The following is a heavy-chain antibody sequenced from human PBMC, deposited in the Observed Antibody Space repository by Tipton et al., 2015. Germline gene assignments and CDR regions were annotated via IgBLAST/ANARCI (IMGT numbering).Heavy chain of an antibody. J-gene: IGHJ6*02. CDR3: ARDLEHGMDV. CDR2: ISHSGNT. V-gene: IGHV4-38-2*02. CDR1: AYSISTDYY. Sequence: TLSLTCAVSAYSISTDYYWVWIRQPPGKGLEWIGTISHSGNTFYNPSLKSRVTISVDTSKNQFSLTLNSVAAADTAVYYCARDLEHGMDVWGHGTTVTVSS. D-gene: IGHD5-24*01.